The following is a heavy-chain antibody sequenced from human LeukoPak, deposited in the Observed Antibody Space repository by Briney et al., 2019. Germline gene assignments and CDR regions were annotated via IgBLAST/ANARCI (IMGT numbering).Heavy chain of an antibody. Sequence: GGSLLLSCASAGFFFTSYGMNWVRPAPGKGLEWVSYTSSSSGIIYYAAVVRGRFTISRHNTKKSLHLLMNRRSAEEAAFYYCARHGEVPYGLDVWGQGATVTVSS. CDR3: ARHGEVPYGLDV. J-gene: IGHJ6*02. CDR2: TSSSSGII. D-gene: IGHD2-21*01. V-gene: IGHV3-48*01. CDR1: GFFFTSYG.